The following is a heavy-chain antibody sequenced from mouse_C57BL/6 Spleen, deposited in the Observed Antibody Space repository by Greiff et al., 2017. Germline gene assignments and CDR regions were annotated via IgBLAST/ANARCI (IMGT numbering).Heavy chain of an antibody. Sequence: EVQLQQSGPELVKPGASVKISCKASGYSFTGYYMNWVKQSPEKSLEWIGEINPSTGGTTYNQKFKAKATLTVDKSSSTAYMQLKSLTSEDSAVYYCAFYYYGSSYGYFDVWGTGTTVTVSS. CDR1: GYSFTGYY. D-gene: IGHD1-1*01. CDR3: AFYYYGSSYGYFDV. V-gene: IGHV1-42*01. CDR2: INPSTGGT. J-gene: IGHJ1*03.